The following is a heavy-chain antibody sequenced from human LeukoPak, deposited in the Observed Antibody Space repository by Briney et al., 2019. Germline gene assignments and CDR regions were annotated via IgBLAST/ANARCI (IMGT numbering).Heavy chain of an antibody. J-gene: IGHJ4*02. CDR3: VRDGGVSGYDLLDY. V-gene: IGHV3-7*01. D-gene: IGHD5-12*01. CDR1: GFTFSNYW. Sequence: GGSLRLSCAASGFTFSNYWMTWVRQAPGKGLEWVAHINQDGSEEHYMDSAKARFTISRDTAKTSLSLQMNSVRAEETAVYYCVRDGGVSGYDLLDYWGQGTLVTVSS. CDR2: INQDGSEE.